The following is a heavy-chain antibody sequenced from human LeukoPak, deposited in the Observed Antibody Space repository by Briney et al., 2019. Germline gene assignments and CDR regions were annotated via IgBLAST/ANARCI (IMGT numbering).Heavy chain of an antibody. V-gene: IGHV1-69*05. D-gene: IGHD3-10*01. CDR2: IIPIFGTA. CDR3: ASRARLGSSLPGVDY. J-gene: IGHJ4*02. CDR1: GGTFSSYA. Sequence: SVKVSCKASGGTFSSYAISWVRQTPGQGLEWMGRIIPIFGTANYAQKFQGRVTITTDESTSTAYMELSSLRSEDTAEYYCASRARLGSSLPGVDYWGLGTLVTVSS.